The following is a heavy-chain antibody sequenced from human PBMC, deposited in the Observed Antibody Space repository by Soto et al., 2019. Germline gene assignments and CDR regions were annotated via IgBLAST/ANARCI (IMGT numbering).Heavy chain of an antibody. V-gene: IGHV4-30-4*01. D-gene: IGHD7-27*01. CDR3: ARGRYCLTGRCFPNWFDS. J-gene: IGHJ5*01. CDR1: GDSISNLDYL. Sequence: LSLTCSVSGDSISNLDYLWAWIRQPPGQALEYIGYIYKSATTYYNPSFESRVAISVDTSKSQFSLNVTSVTAADTAVYFCARGRYCLTGRCFPNWFDSWGQGALVTVSS. CDR2: IYKSATT.